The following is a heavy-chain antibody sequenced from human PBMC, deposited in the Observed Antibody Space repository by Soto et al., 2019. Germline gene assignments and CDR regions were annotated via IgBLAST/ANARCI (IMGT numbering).Heavy chain of an antibody. J-gene: IGHJ4*02. CDR3: ARDDDYGDNGLDY. V-gene: IGHV3-33*01. D-gene: IGHD4-17*01. Sequence: QVQLVESGGGVVQPGGSLRLSCAASGFTFGRHGMHWVRQAPGKGLEWVAVIGSDGRRDSYADSVKGRFPISRDNGQNTLYLQMNSLRAEDTAVYYCARDDDYGDNGLDYWGQGTLVTVSS. CDR1: GFTFGRHG. CDR2: IGSDGRRD.